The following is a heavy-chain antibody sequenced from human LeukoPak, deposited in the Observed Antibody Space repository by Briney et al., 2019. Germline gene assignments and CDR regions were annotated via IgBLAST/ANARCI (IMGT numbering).Heavy chain of an antibody. CDR3: ARAVTVFLDY. CDR2: ISSSSNII. J-gene: IGHJ4*02. Sequence: GGSLRLSCAASGFTFSTYSMNWVRQAPGKGLEWVSYISSSSNIIYYADSVKSRFTISRDNSKNSLYLQMNSLRDEDTALYYCARAVTVFLDYWGQGTLVTVSS. CDR1: GFTFSTYS. D-gene: IGHD2-8*02. V-gene: IGHV3-48*02.